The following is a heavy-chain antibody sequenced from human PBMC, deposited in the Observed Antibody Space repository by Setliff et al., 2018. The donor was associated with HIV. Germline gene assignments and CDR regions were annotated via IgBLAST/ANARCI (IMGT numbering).Heavy chain of an antibody. Sequence: SETLSLTCAVHGGSFSGSYWSWIRQPPGKGLEWIGELNYVGVTNHNPSLKSRVTISVEASKRQWSLKLNSVTAADTAVYYCATTECRGADCPQMYDYWGQGILVTVPS. CDR2: LNYVGVT. J-gene: IGHJ4*02. CDR3: ATTECRGADCPQMYDY. CDR1: GGSFSGSY. V-gene: IGHV4-34*01. D-gene: IGHD2-21*02.